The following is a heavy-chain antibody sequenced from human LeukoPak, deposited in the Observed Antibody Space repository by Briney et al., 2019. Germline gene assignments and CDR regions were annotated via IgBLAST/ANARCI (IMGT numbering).Heavy chain of an antibody. CDR1: GYTFTSYY. CDR2: INPSGGST. V-gene: IGHV1-46*01. D-gene: IGHD6-19*01. J-gene: IGHJ4*02. CDR3: ARASLDSSGWSSRFDY. Sequence: ASVKVSCKASGYTFTSYYMHWVRQAPGQGLEWMGIINPSGGSTSYAQKFQGRVTITADKSTSTAYMELSSLRSEDTAVYYCARASLDSSGWSSRFDYWGQGTLVTVSS.